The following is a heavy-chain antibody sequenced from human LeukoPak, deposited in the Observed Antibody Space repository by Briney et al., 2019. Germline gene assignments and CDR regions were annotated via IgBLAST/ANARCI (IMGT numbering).Heavy chain of an antibody. CDR1: GYTFTGYY. Sequence: ASVKVSCKASGYTFTGYYIHWVRQAPGQGLEWMGWINPNSGGTKYAQKFQGRVTMTRDASISTAYMELSRLRSDDTAVYYCARGDTVTTDYWGQGTLVTVS. CDR3: ARGDTVTTDY. J-gene: IGHJ4*02. V-gene: IGHV1-2*02. D-gene: IGHD4-17*01. CDR2: INPNSGGT.